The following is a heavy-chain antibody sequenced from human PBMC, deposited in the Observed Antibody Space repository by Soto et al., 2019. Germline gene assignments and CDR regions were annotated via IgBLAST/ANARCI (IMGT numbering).Heavy chain of an antibody. J-gene: IGHJ4*02. Sequence: EGRLVESGGGLAESGRSLRLSCTGSGFNFANYALTWVRQAPGKGLEWVGFIRGETNGGTADYAASLKGRITNSRDDSKSIAYLEINSLQTEDTAVYYCTRYYYESSGYYVYWGQGTLVTVSS. CDR2: IRGETNGGTA. V-gene: IGHV3-49*04. D-gene: IGHD3-22*01. CDR1: GFNFANYA. CDR3: TRYYYESSGYYVY.